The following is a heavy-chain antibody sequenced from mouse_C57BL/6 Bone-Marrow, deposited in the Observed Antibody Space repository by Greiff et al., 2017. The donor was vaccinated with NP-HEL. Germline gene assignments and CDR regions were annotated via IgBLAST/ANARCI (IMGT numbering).Heavy chain of an antibody. V-gene: IGHV5-4*01. CDR3: ARDPGIYAMDY. CDR1: GFTFSSYA. Sequence: EVKLVESGGGLVKPGGSLKLSCAASGFTFSSYAMSWVRQTPEKRLEWVATISDGGSYTYYPDNVKGRFTISRDNAKNNLYLQMSHLKSEDTALYACARDPGIYAMDYWGQGTSVTVSS. CDR2: ISDGGSYT. J-gene: IGHJ4*01.